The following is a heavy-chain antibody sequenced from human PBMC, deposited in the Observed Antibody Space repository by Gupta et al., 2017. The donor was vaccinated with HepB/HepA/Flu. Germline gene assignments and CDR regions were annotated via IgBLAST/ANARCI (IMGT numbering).Heavy chain of an antibody. J-gene: IGHJ6*02. Sequence: QVQLVQSGAEVKKPGASVKVSCKASGYTFTSYAMHWVRQAPGQRLEWMGWINAGNGNTKYSQKFQGRVTITRDTSASTAYMELSSLRSEDTAVYYCARDGPKGSGSYHYYYYGMDVWGQGTTVTVSS. D-gene: IGHD3-10*01. CDR2: INAGNGNT. V-gene: IGHV1-3*01. CDR1: GYTFTSYA. CDR3: ARDGPKGSGSYHYYYYGMDV.